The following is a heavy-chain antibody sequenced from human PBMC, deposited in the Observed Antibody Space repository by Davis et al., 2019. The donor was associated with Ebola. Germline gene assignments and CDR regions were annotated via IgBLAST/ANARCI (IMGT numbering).Heavy chain of an antibody. CDR3: ARDGWEGSSGYYYGYYFDY. V-gene: IGHV3-74*01. D-gene: IGHD3-22*01. CDR2: INSAGSST. CDR1: GFTFDDYA. J-gene: IGHJ4*02. Sequence: GESLKISCAASGFTFDDYAMHWVRQAPGKGLVWVSRINSAGSSTSYTDSVKGRFTISRDNSKNTLYLQMNSLRAEDTAVYYCARDGWEGSSGYYYGYYFDYWGQGTLVTVSS.